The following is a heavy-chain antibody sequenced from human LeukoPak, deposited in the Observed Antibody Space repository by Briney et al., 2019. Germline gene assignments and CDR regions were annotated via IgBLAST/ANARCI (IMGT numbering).Heavy chain of an antibody. Sequence: SEALSLTCTVSGGSISSYYWSWIRHPPGRGLEWIGYIYYSGSTNYNPSLKSRVTISVDTSKNQFSLKLSSVTAADTAVYYCARDNTLARWLPVYWGQGTLVTVSS. CDR2: IYYSGST. J-gene: IGHJ4*02. CDR3: ARDNTLARWLPVY. V-gene: IGHV4-59*01. CDR1: GGSISSYY. D-gene: IGHD5-24*01.